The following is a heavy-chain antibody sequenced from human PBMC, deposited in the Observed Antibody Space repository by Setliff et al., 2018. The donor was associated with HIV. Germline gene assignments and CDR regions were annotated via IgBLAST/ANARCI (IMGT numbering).Heavy chain of an antibody. J-gene: IGHJ4*02. CDR3: ARTPDYYFDY. CDR1: GFSLSTSGAA. D-gene: IGHD3-10*01. V-gene: IGHV2-5*02. Sequence: SGPTLVNPTQTLTLTCTFSGFSLSTSGAAVGWIRQPPGKALEWLVILYWDDDKRYTPSLNNRLTITKGTSKNQVVLTMTNVDPVDTATYFCARTPDYYFDYWGQGTLVTRLL. CDR2: LYWDDDK.